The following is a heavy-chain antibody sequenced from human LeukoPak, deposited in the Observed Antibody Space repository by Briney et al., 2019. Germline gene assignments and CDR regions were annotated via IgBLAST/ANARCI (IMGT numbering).Heavy chain of an antibody. D-gene: IGHD6-13*01. V-gene: IGHV3-23*01. CDR2: ISGRGGST. J-gene: IGHJ1*01. CDR3: ARDPVSSSWYGYFQH. CDR1: GFTFSSYA. Sequence: GGSLRLSCVASGFTFSSYAMSWVRQAPGKGLEWVSSISGRGGSTYNADSVKGRFTISRDNSKNTLYLQMNTLRAEDTAVYYCARDPVSSSWYGYFQHWGQGTLVSVSS.